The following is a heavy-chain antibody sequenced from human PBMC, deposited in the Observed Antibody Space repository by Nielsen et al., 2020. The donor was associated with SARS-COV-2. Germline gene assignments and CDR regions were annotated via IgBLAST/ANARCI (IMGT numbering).Heavy chain of an antibody. CDR2: VWYDGTNE. J-gene: IGHJ4*02. D-gene: IGHD3-16*02. Sequence: GESLKISCAASGFTFSRYGMHWVRQAPGKGLEWVAVVWYDGTNELYAESVKGRFTIPRDNSKNTLYLQMNTVRGEDTAVYFCARDMSGGGIYRRIDSWGQGTLVTVSS. V-gene: IGHV3-33*01. CDR3: ARDMSGGGIYRRIDS. CDR1: GFTFSRYG.